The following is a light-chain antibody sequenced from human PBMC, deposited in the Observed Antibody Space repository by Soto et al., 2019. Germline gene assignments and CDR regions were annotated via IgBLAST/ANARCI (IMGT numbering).Light chain of an antibody. CDR1: QGISNY. J-gene: IGKJ3*01. CDR3: QEYKTAPFI. V-gene: IGKV1-27*01. Sequence: DIQMTQSPSSLSAFVGDRVTITCRASQGISNYLAWYQQKPGRVPTLLIYAASTLRSGVPSRFSGSGSGTDFALIISGLQPEDVASYYCQEYKTAPFIFGPRTKVDIK. CDR2: AAS.